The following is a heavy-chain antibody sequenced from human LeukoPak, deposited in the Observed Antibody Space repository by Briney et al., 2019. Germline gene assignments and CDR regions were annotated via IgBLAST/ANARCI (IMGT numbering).Heavy chain of an antibody. Sequence: SETLSLTCTVSGGSISSYYWSWIRQPPGKGLEWIGYINYSGSTYYNPSLKSRVTISVDTSKNQFSLKLSSVTAADTAVYYCASRVTYYYDSSGPDAFDIWGQGTMVTVSS. V-gene: IGHV4-59*08. D-gene: IGHD3-22*01. CDR1: GGSISSYY. J-gene: IGHJ3*02. CDR3: ASRVTYYYDSSGPDAFDI. CDR2: INYSGST.